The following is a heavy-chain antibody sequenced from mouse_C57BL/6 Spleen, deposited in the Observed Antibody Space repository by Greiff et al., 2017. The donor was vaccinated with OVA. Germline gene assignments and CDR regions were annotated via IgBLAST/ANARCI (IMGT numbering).Heavy chain of an antibody. J-gene: IGHJ3*01. Sequence: VQLKESGPELVKPGASVKISCKASGYSFTDYNMNWVKQSNGKSLEWIGVINPNYGTTSYNQKFKGKATLTVDQSSSTAYMQLNSLTSEDSAVYYCARPFYYGSSAFAYWGQGTLVTVSA. CDR2: INPNYGTT. CDR3: ARPFYYGSSAFAY. CDR1: GYSFTDYN. V-gene: IGHV1-39*01. D-gene: IGHD1-1*01.